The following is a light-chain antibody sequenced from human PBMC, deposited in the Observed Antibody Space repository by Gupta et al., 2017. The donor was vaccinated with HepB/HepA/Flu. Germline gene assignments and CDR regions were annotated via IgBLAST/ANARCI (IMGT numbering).Light chain of an antibody. J-gene: IGLJ2*01. CDR3: QVWDSSLVV. V-gene: IGLV3-21*03. CDR1: NIGSKS. Sequence: SYVLTQPPSVSVAPGKTARITCGGNNIGSKSVHWYQQKPGQAPVLFVYDDSDRPSGIPERFSGSNSGNTATLTISRVEAGDEADYYCQVWDSSLVVFGGGTKLTVL. CDR2: DDS.